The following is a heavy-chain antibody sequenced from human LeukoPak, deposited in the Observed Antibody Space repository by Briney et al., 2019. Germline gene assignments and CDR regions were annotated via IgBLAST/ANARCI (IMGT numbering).Heavy chain of an antibody. CDR3: AILWSGEFRGP. CDR1: GFTFSSYS. CDR2: ISSSSSTI. V-gene: IGHV3-48*04. Sequence: PGGSLRLSCAASGFTFSSYSMNWVRQAPGKGLEWVSYISSSSSTIYYADSVKGRFTISRDNAKNSLYLQMNSLRAEDTAVYYCAILWSGEFRGPWGQGTLVTVSS. J-gene: IGHJ5*02. D-gene: IGHD3-10*01.